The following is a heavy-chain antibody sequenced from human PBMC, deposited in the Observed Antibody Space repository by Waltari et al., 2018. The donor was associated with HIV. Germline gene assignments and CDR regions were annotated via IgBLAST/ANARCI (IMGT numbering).Heavy chain of an antibody. CDR3: S. J-gene: IGHJ5*01. CDR1: GYIFTNYY. D-gene: IGHD2-8*01. CDR2: INPSTGST. Sequence: QVQLVQSGAEVKKPGASVTVSCKASGYIFTNYYMHWVRQAPGQGLEWMGVINPSTGSTGYAQKFQGRFTMTTDTALYFCARHPKSFHPGEGPTWFDSWGQGTLVTVSS. V-gene: IGHV1-46*01.